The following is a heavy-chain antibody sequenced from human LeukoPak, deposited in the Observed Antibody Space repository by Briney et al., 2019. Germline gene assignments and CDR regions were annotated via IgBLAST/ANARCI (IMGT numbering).Heavy chain of an antibody. CDR2: IYPGDSDT. V-gene: IGHV5-51*01. D-gene: IGHD2-8*02. CDR1: GYSFTIYW. J-gene: IGHJ3*02. Sequence: GASLQISCKASGYSFTIYWFGWARQMPRKGLEWMGIIYPGDSDTRYSPSFQGQVTISADKSISTAYLQWSSLKASDTAMYYCASPLALVHAFDIWGQGTMVTVSS. CDR3: ASPLALVHAFDI.